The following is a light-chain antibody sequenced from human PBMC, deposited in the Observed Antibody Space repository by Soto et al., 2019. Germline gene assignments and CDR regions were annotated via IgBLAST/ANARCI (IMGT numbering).Light chain of an antibody. CDR2: GAS. J-gene: IGKJ1*01. V-gene: IGKV3-15*01. CDR1: QSVSSN. CDR3: QQYNNWPQWT. Sequence: EIVMTQSPATLSVSPGERATLSCRASQSVSSNLAWYQQKPGQAPRLLIYGASRATGIPARFSGSGSGTEFTLTISSLQSEDFALYYCQQYNNWPQWTFGQGTEVEIK.